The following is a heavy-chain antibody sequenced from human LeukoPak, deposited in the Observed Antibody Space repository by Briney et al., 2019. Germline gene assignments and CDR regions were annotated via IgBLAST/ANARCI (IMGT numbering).Heavy chain of an antibody. Sequence: PSETLSLTCTVSRASFSSSSYYWGWIRQPPGKGLEWIGSIYYSGSTYYNPSLKSRVTISVDTSKNQFSLKLSSVTAADTAVYYCARHGPEQWLVQRYFDYWGQGTLVTVSS. D-gene: IGHD6-19*01. V-gene: IGHV4-39*01. CDR3: ARHGPEQWLVQRYFDY. CDR2: IYYSGST. CDR1: RASFSSSSYY. J-gene: IGHJ4*02.